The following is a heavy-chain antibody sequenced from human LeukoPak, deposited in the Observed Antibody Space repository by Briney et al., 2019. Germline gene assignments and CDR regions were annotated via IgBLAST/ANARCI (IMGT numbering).Heavy chain of an antibody. CDR2: INPNSGGT. V-gene: IGHV1-2*02. CDR1: GYTFTGYY. Sequence: ASVKVSCKASGYTFTGYYMHWVRQAPGQGLEWMGWINPNSGGTNYAQKFQGRVTMTRDTSISTAYMELSRLRSDDTAVYYCARDRGYSGYDEVNWFDPWGQGTLVTVSS. D-gene: IGHD5-12*01. J-gene: IGHJ5*02. CDR3: ARDRGYSGYDEVNWFDP.